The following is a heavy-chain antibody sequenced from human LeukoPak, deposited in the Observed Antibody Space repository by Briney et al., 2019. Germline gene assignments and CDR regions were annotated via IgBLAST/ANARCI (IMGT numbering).Heavy chain of an antibody. D-gene: IGHD1-26*01. J-gene: IGHJ3*02. CDR3: ARGVGQDAFDI. CDR2: ISSSGSTI. Sequence: GGSLRLSCAASGFTFSDYYMSWIRQAPGKGLEWVSYISSSGSTIYYADSVKGRFTFSKDNSKNTLYLQMTNLRVEDTAVCYCARGVGQDAFDIWGQGTMVTVSS. CDR1: GFTFSDYY. V-gene: IGHV3-11*01.